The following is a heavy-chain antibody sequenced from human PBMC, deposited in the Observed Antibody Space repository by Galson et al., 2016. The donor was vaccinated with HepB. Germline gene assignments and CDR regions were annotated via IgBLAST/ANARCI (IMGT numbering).Heavy chain of an antibody. Sequence: SLRLSCAASGFTFSDYYMNWIRQAPGKGLECISYIDSRGTTIYYSDSVKGRFTVSRDNAKNSLYLQMNSLRVEDTAVYYCARGLYYGDYAPHYWGQGTLATVSS. J-gene: IGHJ4*02. V-gene: IGHV3-11*01. D-gene: IGHD4-17*01. CDR1: GFTFSDYY. CDR2: IDSRGTTI. CDR3: ARGLYYGDYAPHY.